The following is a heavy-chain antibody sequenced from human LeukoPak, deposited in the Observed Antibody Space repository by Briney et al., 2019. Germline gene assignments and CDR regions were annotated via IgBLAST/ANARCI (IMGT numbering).Heavy chain of an antibody. CDR2: MNPNSGNT. CDR3: ARGLRREQQLLRAFDY. Sequence: GASVRVSCKASGYTFTNYDNNWVRQASGQGLEWMGWMNPNSGNTGSAQKFQGRVTMTSNTSISTAYMELSSLRSEDTAVYYCARGLRREQQLLRAFDYWGQGTPVTVSS. V-gene: IGHV1-8*01. J-gene: IGHJ4*02. CDR1: GYTFTNYD. D-gene: IGHD6-13*01.